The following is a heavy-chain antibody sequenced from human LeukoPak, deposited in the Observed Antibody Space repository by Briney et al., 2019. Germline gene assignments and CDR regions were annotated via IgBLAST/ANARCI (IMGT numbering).Heavy chain of an antibody. CDR2: ISDDGRNK. CDR1: GFTFISYG. D-gene: IGHD4-17*01. J-gene: IGHJ4*02. CDR3: AKRPSHYGDYVTYFDY. Sequence: PGGSLRLSYAASGFTFISYGMHWVRQAPGKGLEWVGVISDDGRNKNYADSVKGRFTISRDNSKDTLYLQMNSLRDEDTAVYYCAKRPSHYGDYVTYFDYWGQGTLVTVSS. V-gene: IGHV3-30*18.